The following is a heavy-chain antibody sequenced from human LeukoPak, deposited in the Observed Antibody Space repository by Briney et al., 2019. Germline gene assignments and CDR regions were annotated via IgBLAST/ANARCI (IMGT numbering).Heavy chain of an antibody. D-gene: IGHD6-6*01. V-gene: IGHV4-59*01. CDR3: ARDSPPQNASSSAGFDY. Sequence: SETLSLTCTVSGDSIRNYYWSWIRQPPGKGLEWIGYICYRGNTNYNPSLKSRVIISIDTSKNQFSLKMSSVTAADTAVYFCARDSPPQNASSSAGFDYWGQGTLVTVSS. J-gene: IGHJ4*02. CDR2: ICYRGNT. CDR1: GDSIRNYY.